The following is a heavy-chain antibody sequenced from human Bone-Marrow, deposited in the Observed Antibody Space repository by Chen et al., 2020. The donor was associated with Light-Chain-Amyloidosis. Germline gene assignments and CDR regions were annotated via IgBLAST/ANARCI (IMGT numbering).Heavy chain of an antibody. D-gene: IGHD5-12*01. CDR2: INPDGTRV. V-gene: IGHV3-74*01. Sequence: DVQLLESGGGLVQPGGSLRLSCAASGFTFRTSWMHWVRQAPGKGLVWVSRINPDGTRVDYADSVRGRFTISRDDAKSTVYPQMNSLRAEDTAVYYCSREFTGYDDYWGQGTLVTVSS. CDR1: GFTFRTSW. CDR3: SREFTGYDDY. J-gene: IGHJ4*02.